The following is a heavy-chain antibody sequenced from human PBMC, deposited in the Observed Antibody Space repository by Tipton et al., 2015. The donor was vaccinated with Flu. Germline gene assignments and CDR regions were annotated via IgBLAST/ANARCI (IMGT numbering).Heavy chain of an antibody. CDR1: GYSISSGYY. CDR3: ARHRYSSSSLDSYYYYGMDV. V-gene: IGHV4-38-2*02. CDR2: IYHSGST. J-gene: IGHJ6*02. Sequence: TLSLTCTVSGYSISSGYYWGWIRQPPGKGLELIGSIYHSGSTYYNPSLKSRVTVSVDTSKNQFSLKLSSVTAADTAVYYCARHRYSSSSLDSYYYYGMDVWGQGP. D-gene: IGHD6-6*01.